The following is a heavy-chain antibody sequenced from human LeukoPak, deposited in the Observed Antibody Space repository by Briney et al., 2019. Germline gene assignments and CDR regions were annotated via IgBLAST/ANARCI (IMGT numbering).Heavy chain of an antibody. J-gene: IGHJ4*02. D-gene: IGHD4-17*01. CDR2: IYYSGST. CDR1: GGSISSYY. V-gene: IGHV4-59*08. CDR3: ARHTDDYGDYALGY. Sequence: SETLSLTCTVSGGSISSYYWSWIRQPPGKGLEWIGYIYYSGSTNYNPSLKSRVTISVDTSKNQFSLKLSSVTAADTAVYYCARHTDDYGDYALGYWGQGTLVTVSS.